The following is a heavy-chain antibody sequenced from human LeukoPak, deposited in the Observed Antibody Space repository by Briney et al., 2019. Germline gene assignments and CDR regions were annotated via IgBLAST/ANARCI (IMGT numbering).Heavy chain of an antibody. D-gene: IGHD3-3*01. Sequence: SETLSLTCTVSGGSISSYYWSWIRQPAGKGLEWIGRIYTSGSTNYNPSVKSRVTMSVDTSKNQFSLKLSSVTAADTAVYYCARDMDFWSGYHYYYYMDVWGKGTTVTVSS. J-gene: IGHJ6*03. V-gene: IGHV4-4*07. CDR2: IYTSGST. CDR1: GGSISSYY. CDR3: ARDMDFWSGYHYYYYMDV.